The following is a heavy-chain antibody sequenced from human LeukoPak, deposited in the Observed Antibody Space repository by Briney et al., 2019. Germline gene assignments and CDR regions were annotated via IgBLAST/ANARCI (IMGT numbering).Heavy chain of an antibody. Sequence: GESLKISCKGSGYTFTNYWIGWVRQMPGKGLEWMGIIDPGDSDTRYSPSFQGQVTISADKSISTAYLQWNSLKASDTAMYYCARQDYYNSGSHIDYWGQGTLVTVSS. CDR3: ARQDYYNSGSHIDY. V-gene: IGHV5-51*01. J-gene: IGHJ4*02. CDR2: IDPGDSDT. CDR1: GYTFTNYW. D-gene: IGHD3-10*01.